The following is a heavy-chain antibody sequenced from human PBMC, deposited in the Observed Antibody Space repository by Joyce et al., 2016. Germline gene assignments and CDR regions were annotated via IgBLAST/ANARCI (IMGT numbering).Heavy chain of an antibody. V-gene: IGHV3-21*01. CDR1: GFTFSGYS. D-gene: IGHD2-8*01. CDR2: LSSSSSYI. CDR3: ARSSYTNGIFDY. Sequence: EVQLVESGGGLVKPGGSLRLSCAASGFTFSGYSMSWVRQAPVKGLEWVSSLSSSSSYIKYTDSVKGRFTISRDNAKNSLYLQMNSLRVEDTAVYYCARSSYTNGIFDYWGQGTLVTVSS. J-gene: IGHJ4*02.